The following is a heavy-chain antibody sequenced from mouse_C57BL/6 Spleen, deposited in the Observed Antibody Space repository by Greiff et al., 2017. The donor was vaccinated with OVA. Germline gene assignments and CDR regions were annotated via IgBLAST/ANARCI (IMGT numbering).Heavy chain of an antibody. CDR2: INPYNGGT. D-gene: IGHD1-1*01. J-gene: IGHJ2*01. Sequence: EVKLMESGPVLVKPGASVKMSCKASGYTFTDYYMNWVKQSHGKSLEWIGVINPYNGGTSYNQKFKGKATLTVDKSSSTAYMELNSLTSEDSAVYYCARGGTTRYYFDYWGQGTTLTVSS. CDR3: ARGGTTRYYFDY. CDR1: GYTFTDYY. V-gene: IGHV1-19*01.